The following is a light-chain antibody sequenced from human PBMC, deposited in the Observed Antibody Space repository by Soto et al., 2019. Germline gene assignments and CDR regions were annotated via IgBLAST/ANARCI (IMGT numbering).Light chain of an antibody. V-gene: IGLV2-18*02. J-gene: IGLJ1*01. CDR2: EVS. Sequence: ALTQTPSVSGSPGQSVTISCTGTSSDVGSYNRVSWYQQPPGTAPKLMIYEVSNRPSGVPDRFSGSKSGNTASLTISGLQAEDEADYYCSSYTSSSTYVFGTGTKVTVL. CDR3: SSYTSSSTYV. CDR1: SSDVGSYNR.